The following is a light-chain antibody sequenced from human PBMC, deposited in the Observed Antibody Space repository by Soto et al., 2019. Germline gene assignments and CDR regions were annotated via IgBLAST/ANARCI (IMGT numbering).Light chain of an antibody. CDR1: QSINTF. CDR2: GAS. CDR3: QQTYTTPIP. J-gene: IGKJ5*01. V-gene: IGKV1-39*01. Sequence: DSRVIPSPSSLSASVGDRVTITCRASQSINTFLNWYQQRPGKAPNLLIYGASNLQSGVPSRFSGSGSGTDFTLTISSLQPEDFTTYYCQQTYTTPIPFGQGTRLAIK.